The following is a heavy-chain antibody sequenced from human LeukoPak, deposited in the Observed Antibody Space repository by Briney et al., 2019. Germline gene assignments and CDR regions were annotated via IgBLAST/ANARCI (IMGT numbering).Heavy chain of an antibody. J-gene: IGHJ5*02. CDR3: ARGYHYYDSSGMFDP. Sequence: GGSLRLSCAASGFTFDNYAMHWVRQAPGKGLEWVANINQHGSEKYYVDSVKGRFTISRDNAKNSMFLQMNSLRAEDTAVYYCARGYHYYDSSGMFDPWGQGTLVTVSS. CDR1: GFTFDNYA. V-gene: IGHV3-7*01. CDR2: INQHGSEK. D-gene: IGHD3-22*01.